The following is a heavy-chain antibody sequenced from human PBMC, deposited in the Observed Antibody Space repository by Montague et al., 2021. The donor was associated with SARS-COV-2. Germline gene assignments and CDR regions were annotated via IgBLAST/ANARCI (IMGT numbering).Heavy chain of an antibody. CDR2: TYYRSKWYN. D-gene: IGHD2-21*02. V-gene: IGHV6-1*01. CDR1: GDSVSSNIAT. J-gene: IGHJ2*01. CDR3: ARAYCGGDCYFYWYFDL. Sequence: CAISGDSVSSNIATWNWIRQSPSRGFEWLGRTYYRSKWYNDYAVSVKSRVIINPDTSNNRISLQLNSVTPGDTAVYYCARAYCGGDCYFYWYFDLWGRGTLVTVSS.